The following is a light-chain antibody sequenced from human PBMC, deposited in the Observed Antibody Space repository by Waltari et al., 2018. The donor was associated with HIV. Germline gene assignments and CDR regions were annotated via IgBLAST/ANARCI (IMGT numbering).Light chain of an antibody. V-gene: IGLV2-8*01. J-gene: IGLJ2*01. CDR1: SSDVGSYKH. CDR3: ASHAGSKDV. CDR2: DVT. Sequence: QSALTQPASVSGSPGQSITISCTGSSSDVGSYKHVSWYQQHPGKAPRLIIYDVTKRPSGVPDRFSGSKSGNTASLTVSGLQAEDEADYYCASHAGSKDVFGGGTRLTVL.